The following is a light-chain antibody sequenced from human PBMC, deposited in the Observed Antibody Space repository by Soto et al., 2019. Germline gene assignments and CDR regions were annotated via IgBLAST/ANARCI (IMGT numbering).Light chain of an antibody. V-gene: IGKV3-20*01. CDR3: QQYGSSGT. CDR2: GAS. CDR1: QSVRSTY. J-gene: IGKJ1*01. Sequence: EIVLTQSPGTLSLSPGERATLSCRATQSVRSTYLAWYQQKPGQAPRLLIYGASNRATGIPDRFSGSGSGTDFTLTISRLEPEDFAVYYCQQYGSSGTFGQGTKVDIK.